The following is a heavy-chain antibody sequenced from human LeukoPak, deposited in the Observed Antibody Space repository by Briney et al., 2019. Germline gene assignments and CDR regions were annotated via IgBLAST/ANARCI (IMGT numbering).Heavy chain of an antibody. Sequence: SETLSLTCTVSGGSISGSNYYWGWIRQPPGKGLEWIGSIYYSGSTYYNPSLKSRVTISVDTSKNQFSLKLNSVTAADTAVYCCARESYSSAWFFNYWGQGTLVTVSS. D-gene: IGHD6-19*01. CDR1: GGSISGSNYY. J-gene: IGHJ4*02. CDR2: IYYSGST. CDR3: ARESYSSAWFFNY. V-gene: IGHV4-39*02.